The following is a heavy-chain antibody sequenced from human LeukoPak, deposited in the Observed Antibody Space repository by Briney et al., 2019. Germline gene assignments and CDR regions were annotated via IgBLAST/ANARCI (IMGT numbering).Heavy chain of an antibody. CDR3: AKDPVDFWSGYSRFDY. D-gene: IGHD3-3*01. Sequence: GGSLRLSCAASGFTFSSYAMSWVRQAPGKGLEWVSAISGSGGSTYYADSVKGRFTISRDNSKNTLYLQMNSLSAEDTAVYYCAKDPVDFWSGYSRFDYWGQGTLVTVSS. CDR1: GFTFSSYA. V-gene: IGHV3-23*01. CDR2: ISGSGGST. J-gene: IGHJ4*02.